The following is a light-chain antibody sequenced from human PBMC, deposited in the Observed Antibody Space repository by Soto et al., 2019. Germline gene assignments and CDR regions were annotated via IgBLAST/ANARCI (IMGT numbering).Light chain of an antibody. V-gene: IGKV3-20*01. CDR3: HQYASSPYT. CDR1: QSVSSNY. Sequence: ENVLTQSPGTLSLSPGEGASLSCRASQSVSSNYLAWFQQKSGQAPRLLIYGASSRATGIPDRFSGSGSGTDFTLTITRLEPEDFVVYYCHQYASSPYTFGQGTNLEI. CDR2: GAS. J-gene: IGKJ2*01.